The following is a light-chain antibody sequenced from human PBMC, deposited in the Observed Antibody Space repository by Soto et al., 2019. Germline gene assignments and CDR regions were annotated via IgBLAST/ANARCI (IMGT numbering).Light chain of an antibody. J-gene: IGKJ3*01. Sequence: EIVLTQSPATLSLSPGERATLSCRASQSVASYLAWYQQKPGQAPRLLIYDVSNRATGIPARFSGSGSGTDFTLTISSLEPEDFAVYYCQQRSNWPVFTFGPGTKVDIK. CDR2: DVS. CDR1: QSVASY. CDR3: QQRSNWPVFT. V-gene: IGKV3-11*01.